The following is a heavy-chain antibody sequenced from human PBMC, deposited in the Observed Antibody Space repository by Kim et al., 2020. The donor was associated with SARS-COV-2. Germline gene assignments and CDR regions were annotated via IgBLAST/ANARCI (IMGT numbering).Heavy chain of an antibody. CDR1: GVSISTSSFY. D-gene: IGHD6-19*01. CDR2: IYYSGTT. V-gene: IGHV4-39*01. CDR3: ARHSGSTVWYDSFGY. J-gene: IGHJ4*01. Sequence: SETLSLTCTVSGVSISTSSFYWGWIRQPPGKGLEWIGSIYYSGTTFYNPSLKSRVTISVDTSKNHFSLMLSSVTAADTSVYYCARHSGSTVWYDSFGYWG.